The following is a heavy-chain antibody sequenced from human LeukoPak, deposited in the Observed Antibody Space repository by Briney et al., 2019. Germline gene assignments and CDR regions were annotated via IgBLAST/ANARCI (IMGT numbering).Heavy chain of an antibody. V-gene: IGHV3-30*18. CDR1: GFTFSSYG. J-gene: IGHJ4*02. CDR3: AKGVSRGVDPTGLEY. CDR2: ISYDGSDR. D-gene: IGHD1-1*01. Sequence: GGSLRLSCVASGFTFSSYGMHWVRQAPGKGPEWVAVISYDGSDRYYANFVKGRFTISRDNSKNTLFLQTNSMRPEDTAVYYCAKGVSRGVDPTGLEYWGQGTLATVSS.